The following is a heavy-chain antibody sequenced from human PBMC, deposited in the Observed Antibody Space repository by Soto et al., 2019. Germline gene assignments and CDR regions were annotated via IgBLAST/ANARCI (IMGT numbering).Heavy chain of an antibody. D-gene: IGHD3-10*01. CDR1: GFTFSSNA. V-gene: IGHV3-23*01. J-gene: IGHJ4*02. CDR3: ARASGESYPGSRVFDS. CDR2: ITDTGGDS. Sequence: GGSLRLSCTASGFTFSSNAMIWVRQAPGKGLEWVSVITDTGGDSLYADSVRGRFTISRDNSKKTLYLQMNSLRAEDTAIYYCARASGESYPGSRVFDSWGQGTRVTVSS.